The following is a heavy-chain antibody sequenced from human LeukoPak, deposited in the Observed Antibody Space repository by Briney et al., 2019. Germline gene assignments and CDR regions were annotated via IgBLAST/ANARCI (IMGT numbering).Heavy chain of an antibody. CDR3: AKPASRVGATEVY. CDR2: IRYDGSNK. Sequence: GGSLRLSCAASGFTFSSYGMHWVRQAPGKGLEWVAFIRYDGSNKYYADSVKGRFTISRDNSKNTLYLQMNSLRAEDTAVYYCAKPASRVGATEVYWGQGTLVTVSS. J-gene: IGHJ4*02. V-gene: IGHV3-30*02. CDR1: GFTFSSYG. D-gene: IGHD1-26*01.